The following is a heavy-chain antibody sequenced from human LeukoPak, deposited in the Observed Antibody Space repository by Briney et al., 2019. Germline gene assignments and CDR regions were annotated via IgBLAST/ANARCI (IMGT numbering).Heavy chain of an antibody. J-gene: IGHJ5*02. V-gene: IGHV4-34*01. CDR3: ARDPSSGSYLGGWFDP. D-gene: IGHD1-26*01. CDR2: INHSGST. Sequence: PSETLSLTCAVYGGSFSGYYWSWIRQPPGKGLEWIGEINHSGSTNYNPSLKSRVTISVDTSKNQFSLNLSSVTAADTAVYYCARDPSSGSYLGGWFDPWGQGTLVTVSS. CDR1: GGSFSGYY.